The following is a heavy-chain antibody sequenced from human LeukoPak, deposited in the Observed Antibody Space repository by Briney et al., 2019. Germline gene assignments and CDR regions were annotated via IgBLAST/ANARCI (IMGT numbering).Heavy chain of an antibody. J-gene: IGHJ6*03. Sequence: SETLSLTCTVSGGSISSSLYYWGWIRQPPGKGLEWIGSIYNSGSTYYNPSLQSRVTISVDTSKNQFSLRLNSVTAADTAVYYCARANRDDSSSWSDYYYYMDVWGKGTTVTVSS. CDR1: GGSISSSLYY. V-gene: IGHV4-39*07. D-gene: IGHD6-13*01. CDR2: IYNSGST. CDR3: ARANRDDSSSWSDYYYYMDV.